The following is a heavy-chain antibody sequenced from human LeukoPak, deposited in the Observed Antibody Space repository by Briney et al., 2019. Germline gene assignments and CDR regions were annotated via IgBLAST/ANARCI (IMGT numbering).Heavy chain of an antibody. D-gene: IGHD2-21*02. Sequence: GGSLRLSCAASGFTFSSYSMNWVRQAPGKGLEWVSYISSSSTIYYADSVKGRFTISRDNDKNSLYLQMNSLRDEDTAVYYCARVRTATLIPTLYYFDYWGQGTLVTVSS. CDR2: ISSSSTI. CDR1: GFTFSSYS. CDR3: ARVRTATLIPTLYYFDY. V-gene: IGHV3-48*02. J-gene: IGHJ4*02.